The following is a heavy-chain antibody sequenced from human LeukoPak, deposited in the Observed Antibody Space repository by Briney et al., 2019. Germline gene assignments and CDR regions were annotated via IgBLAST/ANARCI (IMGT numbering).Heavy chain of an antibody. CDR2: ISSSGSTI. CDR3: ARAYDTSGYSDLGY. Sequence: PGGSLRLSCAASGFTFSSYEMNWVRQAPGKGLKWVSYISSSGSTIYYADSVKGRFTISRDNAKNSLYLEMNSLRGEDTAVYYCARAYDTSGYSDLGYWGQGTQVTVSS. V-gene: IGHV3-48*03. J-gene: IGHJ4*02. CDR1: GFTFSSYE. D-gene: IGHD3-22*01.